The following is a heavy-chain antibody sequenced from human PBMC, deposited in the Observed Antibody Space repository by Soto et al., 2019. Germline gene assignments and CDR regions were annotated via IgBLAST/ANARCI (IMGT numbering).Heavy chain of an antibody. CDR2: IWYDGSNK. D-gene: IGHD6-19*01. CDR3: EGGIAVAGPLDY. V-gene: IGHV3-33*01. CDR1: GFTFSSYG. J-gene: IGHJ4*02. Sequence: QVQLVESGGGVVQPGRSLRLSCAASGFTFSSYGMHWVRQAPGKGLEWVAVIWYDGSNKYYADSVKGRFTISRDNSKNSLYLQMNSLRAEDTAVYYCEGGIAVAGPLDYWGQGTLVTVSS.